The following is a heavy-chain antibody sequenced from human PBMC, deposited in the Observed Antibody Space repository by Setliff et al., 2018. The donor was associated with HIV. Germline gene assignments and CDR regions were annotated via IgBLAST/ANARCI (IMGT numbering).Heavy chain of an antibody. D-gene: IGHD3-3*01. V-gene: IGHV3-23*01. J-gene: IGHJ5*01. CDR1: GFTFNTYA. CDR2: ISGSGGST. Sequence: GGSLRLSCAASGFTFNTYAMSWVRQAPGKGLEWVSVISGSGGSTFYADSVKGRFTISRDNSKNTLYLLMNGLRVEDTAMYYCAKWRGQQSEFDSWGQGTLVTVSS. CDR3: AKWRGQQSEFDS.